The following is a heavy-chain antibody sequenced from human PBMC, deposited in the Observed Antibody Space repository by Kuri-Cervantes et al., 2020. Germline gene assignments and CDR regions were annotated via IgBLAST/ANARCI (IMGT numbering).Heavy chain of an antibody. CDR1: GYTFTGYY. D-gene: IGHD3-10*01. J-gene: IGHJ6*04. CDR3: ARGKDYYNSGSYFYV. V-gene: IGHV1-69*13. CDR2: IIPIFGTA. Sequence: SVKVSCKASGYTFTGYYMHWVRQAPGQGLEWMGGIIPIFGTANYAQKFQGRVTITADESTSTAYMELSSLRSEDTAVYYCARGKDYYNSGSYFYVWGKGTTVTVSS.